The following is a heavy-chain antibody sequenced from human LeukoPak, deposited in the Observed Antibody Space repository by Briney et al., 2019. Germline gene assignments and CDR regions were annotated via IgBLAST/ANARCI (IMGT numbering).Heavy chain of an antibody. CDR3: ATTADYGDYLALDY. V-gene: IGHV4-59*01. D-gene: IGHD4-17*01. CDR1: GGSFRNYY. CDR2: IYDSGST. Sequence: PSETLSLTCTVSGGSFRNYYWSWIRQPPGKGLEWIGYIYDSGSTNYNPSLKSRYKPSLKSRVTISVDMSKNQFSLKLTSVTAADTAVYYCATTADYGDYLALDYLGQGTLLTVSS. J-gene: IGHJ4*02.